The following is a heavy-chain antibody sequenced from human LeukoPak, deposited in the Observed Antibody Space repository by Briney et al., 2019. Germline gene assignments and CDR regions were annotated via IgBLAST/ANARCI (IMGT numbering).Heavy chain of an antibody. V-gene: IGHV3-48*03. CDR1: GFTFSTYE. Sequence: GGSLRLSCAASGFTFSTYEMNWVRQAPGKGLEWVSYISSSGSTIYYADFVKGRFTISRDSAKNSLFLQMNSLRAEDTAVYYCARESMVRGVSYFDYWGQGTLVTVSS. CDR2: ISSSGSTI. D-gene: IGHD3-10*01. J-gene: IGHJ4*02. CDR3: ARESMVRGVSYFDY.